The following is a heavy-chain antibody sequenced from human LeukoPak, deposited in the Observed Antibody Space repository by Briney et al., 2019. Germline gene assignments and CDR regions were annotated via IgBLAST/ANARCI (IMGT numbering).Heavy chain of an antibody. CDR2: ISSSGTYI. D-gene: IGHD5-24*01. V-gene: IGHV3-21*01. J-gene: IGHJ4*02. CDR3: ARRWLQYDY. Sequence: PGGSLRLSCAASGFTFNSYSMNWVRQAPGKGLEWVSSISSSGTYIYYPDSLKGRFTIFRDNAKNSLYLQMNSLRAEDTAVYYCARRWLQYDYWGQGTLVTVSS. CDR1: GFTFNSYS.